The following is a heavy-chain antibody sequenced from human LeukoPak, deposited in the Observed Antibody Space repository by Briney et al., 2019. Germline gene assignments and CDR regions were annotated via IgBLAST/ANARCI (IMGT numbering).Heavy chain of an antibody. CDR3: ARGFMMIVVVITTRRFDP. CDR1: GGSFSGYD. CDR2: INHSGST. D-gene: IGHD3-22*01. Sequence: SETLSLTCGVSGGSFSGYDWSWIRQPPGKGLEWVGEINHSGSTNYNPSLKSRVTISVDTSKNQFSLRLSSVTAADTAVYYCARGFMMIVVVITTRRFDPWGQGTLVTVSS. V-gene: IGHV4-34*01. J-gene: IGHJ5*02.